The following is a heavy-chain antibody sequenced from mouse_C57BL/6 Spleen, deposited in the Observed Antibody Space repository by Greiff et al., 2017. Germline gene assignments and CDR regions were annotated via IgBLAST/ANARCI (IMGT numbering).Heavy chain of an antibody. CDR2: ISDGGSYT. CDR1: GFTFSSYA. V-gene: IGHV5-4*01. J-gene: IGHJ1*03. Sequence: EVQLVESGGGLVKPGGSLKLSCAASGFTFSSYAMSWVRQTPEKRLEWVATISDGGSYTYYPDNVKGRFTISRDNAKNNLYLQMSHLKSEDTAMYYCARDRDYYGSSALLYFDVWGTGTTVTVSS. D-gene: IGHD1-1*01. CDR3: ARDRDYYGSSALLYFDV.